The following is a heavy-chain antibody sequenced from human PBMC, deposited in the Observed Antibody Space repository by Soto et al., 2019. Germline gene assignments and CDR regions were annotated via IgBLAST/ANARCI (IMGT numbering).Heavy chain of an antibody. CDR2: INHSGST. V-gene: IGHV4-34*01. CDR1: GGSFSGYY. D-gene: IGHD1-26*01. CDR3: ARAKGRAAPTPAYYYYYGMDV. J-gene: IGHJ6*02. Sequence: SETLSLTCAVYGGSFSGYYWSWIRQPPGKGLEWIGEINHSGSTNYNPSLKSRVTIPVDTSKNQFSLKLSSVTAADTAVYYCARAKGRAAPTPAYYYYYGMDVWGQGTTVTVSS.